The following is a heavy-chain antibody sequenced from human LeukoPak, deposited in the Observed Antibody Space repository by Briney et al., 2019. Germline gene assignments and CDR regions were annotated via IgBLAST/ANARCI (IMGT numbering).Heavy chain of an antibody. CDR1: VYSFTAYY. CDR2: INPNSGGT. Sequence: ASVKVSCKTSVYSFTAYYMHWVRQTPGQGLEWMGRINPNSGGTDYAQKFQGRVTMTRDTSISTAYMELSRLKSDDTAVYYCARVSYGDNATPFDYWGQGTLVTVSS. D-gene: IGHD4/OR15-4a*01. V-gene: IGHV1-2*06. CDR3: ARVSYGDNATPFDY. J-gene: IGHJ4*02.